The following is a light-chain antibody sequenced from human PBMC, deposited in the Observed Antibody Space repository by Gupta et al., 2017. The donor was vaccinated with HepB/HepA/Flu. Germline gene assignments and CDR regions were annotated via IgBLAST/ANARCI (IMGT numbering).Light chain of an antibody. CDR2: DKN. CDR1: SSNIGNNY. Sequence: SVLTQPPSVSAAPGQKVTISCSGSSSNIGNNYVSWYQQLPGTAPKLLIYDKNKRPSGIPDRFSGSKSGTSATLGITGLQTGDEADYYCGTWDSSLSAVVFGGGTKLTVL. CDR3: GTWDSSLSAVV. J-gene: IGLJ2*01. V-gene: IGLV1-51*01.